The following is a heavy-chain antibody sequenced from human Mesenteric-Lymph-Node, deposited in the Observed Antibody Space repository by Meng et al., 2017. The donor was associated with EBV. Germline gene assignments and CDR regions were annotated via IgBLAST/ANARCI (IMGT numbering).Heavy chain of an antibody. CDR1: GFTFSSQA. CDR3: AKNSGLDY. Sequence: VELGESGGGLVQPGGSLRLSCAASGFTFSSQAMYWVRQAPGKGQEWVSGIYQSGSSAYYADSVKGRFTVSRDNSKNMLYLQMNSLRAEDTAIYYCAKNSGLDYWGQGTLVTVSS. J-gene: IGHJ4*02. CDR2: IYQSGSSA. V-gene: IGHV3-23*05.